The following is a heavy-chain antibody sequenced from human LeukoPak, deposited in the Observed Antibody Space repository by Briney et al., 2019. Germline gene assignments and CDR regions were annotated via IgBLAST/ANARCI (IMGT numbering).Heavy chain of an antibody. CDR3: TGLRDGTPGDY. CDR2: IYYTGNT. Sequence: PSETLSLTCPVSGGSISNSLYHWGWVRQPPGEGLEWIGSIYYTGNTYYNPSLKGRVTISVDTSNNQFSLKLSSVIAADTAVYYCTGLRDGTPGDYWGQGTLVTVSS. J-gene: IGHJ4*02. CDR1: GGSISNSLYH. V-gene: IGHV4-39*01. D-gene: IGHD1-14*01.